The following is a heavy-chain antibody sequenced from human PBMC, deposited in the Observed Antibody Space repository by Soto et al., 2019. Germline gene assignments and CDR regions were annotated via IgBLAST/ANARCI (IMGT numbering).Heavy chain of an antibody. CDR1: GDSVSSNTAS. J-gene: IGHJ5*02. V-gene: IGHV6-1*01. CDR3: AKGDNLGPKTGYAFDP. Sequence: PSPTLSLPCAISGDSVSSNTASWNLIRPSPSRGLEWLGRTYFRSKWYNDYAVSVKSRIIINPDTSNNQFSLQLNSVTPEDTAVYFCAKGDNLGPKTGYAFDPWGQGIMVTVSS. CDR2: TYFRSKWYN. D-gene: IGHD5-12*01.